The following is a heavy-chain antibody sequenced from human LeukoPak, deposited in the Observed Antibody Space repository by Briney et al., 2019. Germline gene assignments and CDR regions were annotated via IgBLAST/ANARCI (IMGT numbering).Heavy chain of an antibody. CDR2: ISGDGGST. J-gene: IGHJ5*02. Sequence: GGSLRLSCAASGFTLDDYAMHWVRQAPGKGLEWVSLISGDGGSTCYADSVKGRFTISRDNSKNSLYLQMNSLRAEDTAVYYCARDRSIAAADPFDPWGQGTLVTVSS. CDR1: GFTLDDYA. V-gene: IGHV3-43*02. CDR3: ARDRSIAAADPFDP. D-gene: IGHD6-13*01.